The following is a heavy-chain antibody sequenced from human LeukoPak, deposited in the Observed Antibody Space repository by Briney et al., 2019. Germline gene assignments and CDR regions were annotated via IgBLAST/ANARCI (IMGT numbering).Heavy chain of an antibody. CDR3: ARLSVDTAMVTSYYFDC. Sequence: SETLSLTCTVSGGSISSSSYYWGWIRQPPGKGLEWIGSIYYSGSTYYNPSLKSRVTISVDTSKNQFSLKLSSVTAADTAVYYCARLSVDTAMVTSYYFDCWGQGTLVTVSS. J-gene: IGHJ4*02. CDR2: IYYSGST. CDR1: GGSISSSSYY. D-gene: IGHD5-18*01. V-gene: IGHV4-39*01.